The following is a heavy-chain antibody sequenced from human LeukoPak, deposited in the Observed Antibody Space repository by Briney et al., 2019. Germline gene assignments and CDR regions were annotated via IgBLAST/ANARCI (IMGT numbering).Heavy chain of an antibody. CDR2: MKGDGSHI. Sequence: GGSLRLSCAVSGFTFGNFWMSWVRQAPGRGLQWVASMKGDGSHIYYVDSVKGRFTISRDNARNSLYLQMNSLRAEDTAVYYCAGLFGGVTTYDYWGQGALVTVSS. CDR3: AGLFGGVTTYDY. J-gene: IGHJ4*02. D-gene: IGHD2-8*02. CDR1: GFTFGNFW. V-gene: IGHV3-7*01.